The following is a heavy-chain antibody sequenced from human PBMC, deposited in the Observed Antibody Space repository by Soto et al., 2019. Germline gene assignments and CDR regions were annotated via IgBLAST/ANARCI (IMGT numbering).Heavy chain of an antibody. J-gene: IGHJ4*02. CDR1: GGAFSSYI. CDR3: ARAARSSWYSIDY. Sequence: SSVTVYCPASGGAFSSYIIIWVRQAPGQGLEWMGRIIPMHGIANYAQKFQGRVTITADNATSTAYMELSSLRSEDTAVYYCARAARSSWYSIDYWGQGTLVTVSS. V-gene: IGHV1-69*02. CDR2: IIPMHGIA. D-gene: IGHD6-13*01.